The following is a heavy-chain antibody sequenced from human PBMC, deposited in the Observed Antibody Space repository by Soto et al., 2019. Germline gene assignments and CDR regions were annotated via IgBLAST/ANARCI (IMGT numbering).Heavy chain of an antibody. CDR2: LNPTTGTA. J-gene: IGHJ2*01. D-gene: IGHD5-12*01. V-gene: IGHV3-23*01. CDR1: GFTVNTYG. CDR3: AKIPRGGGYGNWYFDL. Sequence: EVQLLESGGGLVQPGESLRLSCAVSGFTVNTYGLAWVRLAPGRGLESVSALNPTTGTASYRDSVKGRFTISRDDSKNTMFLQINSVRAEDTAIYYCAKIPRGGGYGNWYFDLWGRCTLVTVSS.